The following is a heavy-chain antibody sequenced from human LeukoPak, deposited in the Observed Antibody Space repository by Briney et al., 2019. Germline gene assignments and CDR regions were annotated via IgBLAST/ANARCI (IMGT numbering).Heavy chain of an antibody. Sequence: SETLSLTCTVSGGSISSYYWSWIRQPPGKGLEWIGYIYYSGSTDYNPSLKSRVTISVDTSKNQFSLKLSSVTAADTAVYYCARRSGAVADYWGQGTLVTVSS. J-gene: IGHJ4*02. D-gene: IGHD6-19*01. CDR2: IYYSGST. V-gene: IGHV4-59*08. CDR3: ARRSGAVADY. CDR1: GGSISSYY.